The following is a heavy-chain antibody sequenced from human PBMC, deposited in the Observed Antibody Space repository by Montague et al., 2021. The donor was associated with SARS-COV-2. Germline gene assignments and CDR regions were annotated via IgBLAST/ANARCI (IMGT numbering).Heavy chain of an antibody. CDR1: GFSFSDYY. Sequence: SLRLSRAASGFSFSDYYMTWIRQAPGKGLEWVSYISSGGLSIYYSDSVKGRFTISRDNANKTLFLQMNSLRAEDTAVYYCARRGKAITVPYFDYWGQGTPVAVSS. CDR2: ISSGGLSI. D-gene: IGHD3-3*01. J-gene: IGHJ4*02. V-gene: IGHV3-11*01. CDR3: ARRGKAITVPYFDY.